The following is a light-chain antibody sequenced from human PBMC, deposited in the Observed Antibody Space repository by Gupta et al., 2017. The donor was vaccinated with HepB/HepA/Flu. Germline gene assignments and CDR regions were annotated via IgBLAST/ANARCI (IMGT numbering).Light chain of an antibody. CDR1: ESIGSN. V-gene: IGKV3-11*01. CDR3: QQRSSWPPFA. CDR2: SAS. J-gene: IGKJ1*01. Sequence: EVVLAQSPVTLSLSPGERATLSCRASESIGSNLAWYQQKPGQAPRLLISSASKRPTDIAPRFSGSGFGPDFTLAITSREPEDFASYYCQQRSSWPPFAFGLGTNV.